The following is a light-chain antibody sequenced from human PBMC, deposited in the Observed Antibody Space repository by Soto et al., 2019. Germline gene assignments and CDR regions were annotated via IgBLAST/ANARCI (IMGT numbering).Light chain of an antibody. CDR1: QSVSGNC. Sequence: EIVLTQSPGTLSLSPGERATLSCRASQSVSGNCLAWYQHKPGQAPRLLIYSASNSATDFPDRFSGSGSATDFTLAISSLEPEDFAVYYCRQYCTSPQTFGHGTKVDI. J-gene: IGKJ3*01. CDR2: SAS. V-gene: IGKV3-20*01. CDR3: RQYCTSPQT.